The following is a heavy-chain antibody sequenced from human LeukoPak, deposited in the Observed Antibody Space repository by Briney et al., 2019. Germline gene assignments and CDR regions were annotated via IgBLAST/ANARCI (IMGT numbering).Heavy chain of an antibody. CDR1: GYTFTNYG. D-gene: IGHD1-26*01. Sequence: ASVKVSCKASGYTFTNYGIAWVRQAPGQGLEWMGWINTRSGDAQLAHSLQARVTMTTDTSTSTASMELGSLGSDDTAVYYCARDLGPIVGDTADFDYWGQGTLVTVSS. CDR2: INTRSGDA. CDR3: ARDLGPIVGDTADFDY. J-gene: IGHJ4*02. V-gene: IGHV1-18*01.